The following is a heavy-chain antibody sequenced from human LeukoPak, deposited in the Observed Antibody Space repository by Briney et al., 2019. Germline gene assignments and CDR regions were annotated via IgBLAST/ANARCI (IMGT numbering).Heavy chain of an antibody. CDR2: ISYDGGNK. D-gene: IGHD2-15*01. J-gene: IGHJ4*02. CDR1: GFTFSSYD. CDR3: ARDYCSGSSCYSGGY. Sequence: GGSLRLSCAASGFTFSSYDMNWVRQAPGKGLEWVAVISYDGGNKYYADSMKGRFTISRDNSKNTLYLQMNSLRADDTAVYYCARDYCSGSSCYSGGYWGQGTLVTVSS. V-gene: IGHV3-30-3*01.